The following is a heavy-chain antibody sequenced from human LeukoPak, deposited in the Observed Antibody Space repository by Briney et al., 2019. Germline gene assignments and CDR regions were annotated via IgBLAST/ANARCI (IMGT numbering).Heavy chain of an antibody. CDR1: GGSISSYY. V-gene: IGHV4-4*07. D-gene: IGHD2-15*01. CDR3: ARESSSGYCSGGSCYPHYYYYMDV. CDR2: IYTSGST. Sequence: PSETLSLTCTVSGGSISSYYWSWIRQPAGKGLEWIGRIYTSGSTNYNPSLKSRVTMSVDTSKNQFSLKLSSVTAADTAVYYCARESSSGYCSGGSCYPHYYYYMDVWGKGTTVTVSS. J-gene: IGHJ6*03.